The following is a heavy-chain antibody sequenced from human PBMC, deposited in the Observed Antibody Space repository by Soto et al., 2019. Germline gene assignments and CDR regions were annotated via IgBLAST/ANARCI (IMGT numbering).Heavy chain of an antibody. CDR3: ARGEGYDFWSGYYRESQPQGGAFDI. D-gene: IGHD3-3*01. J-gene: IGHJ3*02. CDR1: GYSFTSYW. V-gene: IGHV5-51*01. Sequence: GESLKISCKGSGYSFTSYWIGWVRQMPGKGLEWMGIIYPGDSDTRYSPSFQGQVTISADKSISTAYLQWSSLKASDTAMYYCARGEGYDFWSGYYRESQPQGGAFDIWGQGTMVTVSS. CDR2: IYPGDSDT.